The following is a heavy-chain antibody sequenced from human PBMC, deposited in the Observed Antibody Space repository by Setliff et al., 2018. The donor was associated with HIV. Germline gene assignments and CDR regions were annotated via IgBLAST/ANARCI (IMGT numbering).Heavy chain of an antibody. CDR3: ARTNNNYYYDTSDYFAGYYFDS. D-gene: IGHD3-22*01. CDR2: TSGSGGNT. CDR1: GFTFSTYA. V-gene: IGHV3-23*01. Sequence: GGSLRLSCAASGFTFSTYAMSWVRQAPGKGLEWVSATSGSGGNTYYADSVKGRFTISRDTSKNTLYLQMNSLRVEDTAEYYCARTNNNYYYDTSDYFAGYYFDSWGQGTLVTVSS. J-gene: IGHJ4*02.